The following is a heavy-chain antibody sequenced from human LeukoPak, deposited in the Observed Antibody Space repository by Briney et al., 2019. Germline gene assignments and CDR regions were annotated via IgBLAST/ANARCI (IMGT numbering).Heavy chain of an antibody. V-gene: IGHV3-21*01. CDR3: AKDNVGSLGGYFDY. CDR2: ISSTSTFL. D-gene: IGHD1-26*01. Sequence: GGSLRLSCAASGFSISSYTMNWVRQAPGKGLEWVSSISSTSTFLYYADSVKGRFTISRDNAKNSLYLQMNSLRAEDTAVYYCAKDNVGSLGGYFDYWGQGTLVTVSS. CDR1: GFSISSYT. J-gene: IGHJ4*02.